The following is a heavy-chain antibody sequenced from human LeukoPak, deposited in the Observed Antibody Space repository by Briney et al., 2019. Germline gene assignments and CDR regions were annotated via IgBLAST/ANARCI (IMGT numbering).Heavy chain of an antibody. D-gene: IGHD6-13*01. CDR2: ISDNGST. CDR1: GGSISRYY. CDR3: ARYSSSWYNNWFDP. Sequence: SETLSLTCTVSGGSISRYYWSWIRQPPGKELEWIGHISDNGSTNYNPSLKSRVTISVDTSKNQFSLKLSSVTAADTAVYYCARYSSSWYNNWFDPWGQGTLVTVSS. J-gene: IGHJ5*02. V-gene: IGHV4-59*08.